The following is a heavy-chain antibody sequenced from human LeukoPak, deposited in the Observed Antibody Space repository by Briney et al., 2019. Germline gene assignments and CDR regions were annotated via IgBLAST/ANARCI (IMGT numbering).Heavy chain of an antibody. D-gene: IGHD4-17*01. Sequence: PGRSLRLSCAASGFTFDDYAMHWVRQAPGKGLEWVSGISWNSGSIGYADSVKGRFTISRGNAKNSLYLQMNSLRAEDTALYYCAKASGFTVTPGYFDYWGQGTLVTVSS. J-gene: IGHJ4*02. CDR2: ISWNSGSI. CDR3: AKASGFTVTPGYFDY. CDR1: GFTFDDYA. V-gene: IGHV3-9*01.